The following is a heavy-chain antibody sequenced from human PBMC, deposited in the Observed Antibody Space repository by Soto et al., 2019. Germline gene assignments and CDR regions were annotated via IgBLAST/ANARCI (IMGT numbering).Heavy chain of an antibody. CDR2: IYFDGITT. Sequence: GGSLRLSCTASGFTFNTHWMHWVRQAPGKGLVWVSRIYFDGITTNYADSVKGRLTVSRDNAKNTVYLHVNTLRDEDTAVYYCPRGGAMGVDYWGQGTLVTVSS. V-gene: IGHV3-74*01. D-gene: IGHD1-26*01. J-gene: IGHJ4*02. CDR1: GFTFNTHW. CDR3: PRGGAMGVDY.